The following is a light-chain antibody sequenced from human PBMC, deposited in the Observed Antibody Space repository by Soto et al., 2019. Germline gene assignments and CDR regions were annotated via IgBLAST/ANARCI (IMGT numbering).Light chain of an antibody. CDR2: GAS. Sequence: EIVLTQSPGTLSLSPGERATLTCRASQSVSSSYLGWYQQKPGQAPRLLIYGASSMATGIPDRFSGSGSGTDFTLTISRLQPEDFAVYYCHQYDSSPHTFGEGTKVEIK. V-gene: IGKV3-20*01. J-gene: IGKJ4*01. CDR3: HQYDSSPHT. CDR1: QSVSSSY.